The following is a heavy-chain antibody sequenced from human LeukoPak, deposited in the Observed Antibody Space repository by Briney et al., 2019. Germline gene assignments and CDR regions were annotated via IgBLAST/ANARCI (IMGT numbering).Heavy chain of an antibody. CDR1: GYTFTSYD. D-gene: IGHD3-10*01. J-gene: IGHJ5*02. CDR3: ARSVIEGSGNHNWFDP. V-gene: IGHV1-8*01. CDR2: MNPNSGNT. Sequence: ASVKVSCKASGYTFTSYDINWVRQATGQGLEWMGWMNPNSGNTGYAQKFQGRVTMTRNTSISTAYMELSSLRSEDTAVYYCARSVIEGSGNHNWFDPWGQGTLVTVSS.